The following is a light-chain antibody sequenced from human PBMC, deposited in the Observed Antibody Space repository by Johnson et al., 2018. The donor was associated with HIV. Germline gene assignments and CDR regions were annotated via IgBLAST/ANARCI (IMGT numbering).Light chain of an antibody. CDR2: ENN. Sequence: QSVLTQPPSVSAAPGQKVTISCSGSSSNIGYHYVSWYQQLPGTAPKLLIYENNKRPSGIPDRFSGSKSGTSATLGITALQTGEEADYYCGTWDSSLLAGQGVFGTGTKVTVL. CDR3: GTWDSSLLAGQGV. CDR1: SSNIGYHY. V-gene: IGLV1-51*02. J-gene: IGLJ1*01.